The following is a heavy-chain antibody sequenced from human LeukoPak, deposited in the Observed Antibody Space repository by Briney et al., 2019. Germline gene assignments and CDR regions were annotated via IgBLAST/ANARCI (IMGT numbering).Heavy chain of an antibody. Sequence: GGSLRLSCAASGFTFSSYGMHWVRQAPGKGLEWVAFIRYDGSNKYYADSVKGRFTISRDNSKNTLYLQMNSLRAEDTAVYYCVWSQLGHIDYYCYMDIWGKGTTVTVSS. V-gene: IGHV3-30*02. CDR2: IRYDGSNK. CDR3: VWSQLGHIDYYCYMDI. J-gene: IGHJ6*03. CDR1: GFTFSSYG. D-gene: IGHD6-13*01.